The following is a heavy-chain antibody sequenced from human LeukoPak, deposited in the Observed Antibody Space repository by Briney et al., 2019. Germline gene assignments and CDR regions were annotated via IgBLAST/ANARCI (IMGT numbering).Heavy chain of an antibody. V-gene: IGHV3-23*01. CDR1: GFTFSNYA. CDR2: ITGNGGNT. J-gene: IGHJ6*02. CDR3: ARGGSRRGYSYGDPYYYGMDV. D-gene: IGHD5-18*01. Sequence: GGSLRLSCAASGFTFSNYAMSWVRQAPGKGLEWVSSITGNGGNTYYADSVKGRFTISRDNSKNTVFLQMNSLRAEDTAVYYCARGGSRRGYSYGDPYYYGMDVWGQGTTVTVSS.